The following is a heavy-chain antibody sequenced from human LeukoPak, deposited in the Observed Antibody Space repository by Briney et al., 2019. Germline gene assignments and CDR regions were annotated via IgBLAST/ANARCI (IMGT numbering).Heavy chain of an antibody. D-gene: IGHD3-10*01. J-gene: IGHJ5*02. CDR3: ARLNIPGAVGPFGWFDP. Sequence: GESLKISCKGSGYSFTSYWIGWVRQMPGKGLEWMGIIYPGDSDTRYSPSFQGQVTISADKSLSTAYLQWSSLKASDSAMYYCARLNIPGAVGPFGWFDPWGQGTLVTVSS. CDR1: GYSFTSYW. V-gene: IGHV5-51*01. CDR2: IYPGDSDT.